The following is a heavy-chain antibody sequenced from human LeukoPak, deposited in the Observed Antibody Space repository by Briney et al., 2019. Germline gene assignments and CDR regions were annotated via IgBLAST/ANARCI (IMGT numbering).Heavy chain of an antibody. CDR1: GYTFTSYD. CDR3: TRFGIRQLWSDGFDY. CDR2: MNPNSGNT. Sequence: GASVKVSCKASGYTFTSYDINWVRQATGQGLEWMGWMNPNSGNTGYSQKFQGRVTITRNTSISTACMELSSLRSEDTAVYYCTRFGIRQLWSDGFDYWGQGTLVTVSS. J-gene: IGHJ4*02. V-gene: IGHV1-8*03. D-gene: IGHD5-18*01.